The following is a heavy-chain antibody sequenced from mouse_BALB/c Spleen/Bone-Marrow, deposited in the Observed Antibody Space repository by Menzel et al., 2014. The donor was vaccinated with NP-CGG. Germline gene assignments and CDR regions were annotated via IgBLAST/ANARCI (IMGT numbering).Heavy chain of an antibody. J-gene: IGHJ2*01. CDR1: GLDFSRYW. D-gene: IGHD1-1*01. Sequence: EVQLVESGGGLVQPGGSLKLSCAASGLDFSRYWMSWVRQAPGKGLEWIGEINPDSSTVNYTPSLKDKFIISRDNAKNTLYLQMSKVRSEDTALYYCARLGYYGSSDYWGQGTTLTVSS. CDR2: INPDSSTV. V-gene: IGHV4-1*02. CDR3: ARLGYYGSSDY.